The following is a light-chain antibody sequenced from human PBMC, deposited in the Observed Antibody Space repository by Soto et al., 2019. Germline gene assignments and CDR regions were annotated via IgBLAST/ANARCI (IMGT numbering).Light chain of an antibody. V-gene: IGLV2-23*01. Sequence: QSVLTQPASVSGSPGQSITISCTGTSSDVGRYNIVSWHQQHPGKAPKLMIYEGSKRPSGVSDRFSGSKSGNTASLTISGLQAEDEADYYCCSYAGSSTYVFGTGTKVTVL. CDR1: SSDVGRYNI. CDR3: CSYAGSSTYV. J-gene: IGLJ1*01. CDR2: EGS.